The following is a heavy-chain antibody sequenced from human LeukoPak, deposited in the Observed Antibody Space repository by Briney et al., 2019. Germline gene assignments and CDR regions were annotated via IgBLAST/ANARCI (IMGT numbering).Heavy chain of an antibody. J-gene: IGHJ3*02. CDR3: ATGGNCSGGSCYLKDDAFDI. D-gene: IGHD2-15*01. V-gene: IGHV4-34*01. Sequence: SETLSLTCAVYGGSFSGYYWSWIRQPPGKGLEWIGEINHSGSTNYNPSLNSRVTISVGTYKNQFSLKLSSVTAADTAVYYCATGGNCSGGSCYLKDDAFDIWGQGTMVTVSS. CDR1: GGSFSGYY. CDR2: INHSGST.